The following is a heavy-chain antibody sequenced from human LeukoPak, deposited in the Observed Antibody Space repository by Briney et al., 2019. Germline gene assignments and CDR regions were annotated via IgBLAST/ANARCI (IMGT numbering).Heavy chain of an antibody. CDR3: ARDLRVATMVDYMDV. V-gene: IGHV1-18*01. CDR1: GYTFTSYG. CDR2: ISAYNGNT. D-gene: IGHD5-12*01. J-gene: IGHJ6*03. Sequence: GASVKVSCKASGYTFTSYGISWVRQAPGQGLEWVGWISAYNGNTNYAQKLQGRVTMTTDTSTSTAYMELRSLRSDDTAVYYCARDLRVATMVDYMDVWGKGTTVTISS.